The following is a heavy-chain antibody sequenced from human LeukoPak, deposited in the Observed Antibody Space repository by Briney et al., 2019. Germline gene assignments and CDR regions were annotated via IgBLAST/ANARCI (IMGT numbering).Heavy chain of an antibody. J-gene: IGHJ2*01. CDR3: ARTITIFGVVITNYWYFDL. D-gene: IGHD3-3*01. CDR1: GGSISRTGHY. CDR2: IYYSGST. Sequence: PSETLSLTCIVSGGSISRTGHYWGWIRQPPGKGLEWIGSIYYSGSTYYNPSLKSRVTISVDTSKNQFSLKLSSVTAADTAIYYCARTITIFGVVITNYWYFDLWGRGTLVSVSS. V-gene: IGHV4-39*07.